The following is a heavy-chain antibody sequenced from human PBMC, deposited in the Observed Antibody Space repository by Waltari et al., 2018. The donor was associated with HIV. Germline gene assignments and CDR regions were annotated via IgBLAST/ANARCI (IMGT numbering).Heavy chain of an antibody. Sequence: QVQLQESGPGLVKPSETLSLTCTVSGGSISSYYWSWIRQPPGKGLEWIGYIYYSGSTNYNPSLKSRVTISVDTSKNQFSLKLSSVTAADTAVYYCARGLGVGRPDFFDPWGQGTLVTVSS. CDR2: IYYSGST. V-gene: IGHV4-59*01. CDR1: GGSISSYY. J-gene: IGHJ5*02. CDR3: ARGLGVGRPDFFDP. D-gene: IGHD2-15*01.